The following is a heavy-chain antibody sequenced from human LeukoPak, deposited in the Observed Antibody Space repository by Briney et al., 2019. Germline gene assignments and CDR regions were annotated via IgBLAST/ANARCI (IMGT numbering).Heavy chain of an antibody. CDR3: ARGGTVTYYFDH. J-gene: IGHJ4*02. CDR1: GFNFSDYE. D-gene: IGHD4-17*01. Sequence: GGSLRLSCAASGFNFSDYEMNWLRQAQGKGLEWLSYTSTGGRTVKYADSVKGRFTISRDNARSSLYLQMTNLRVEDTAVYFCARGGTVTYYFDHWGQGILVAVSS. CDR2: TSTGGRTV. V-gene: IGHV3-48*03.